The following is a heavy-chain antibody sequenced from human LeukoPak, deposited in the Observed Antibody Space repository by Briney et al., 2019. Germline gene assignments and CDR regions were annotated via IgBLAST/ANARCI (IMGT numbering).Heavy chain of an antibody. V-gene: IGHV1-2*02. Sequence: ASVKVSCKASGYTFTGCYMHWVRQAPGQGLEWMGWINPNSGGTNYVQKFQGRVTMTGDTSISTAYMELSRLRSDDTAVYYCAREYTVTDFDYWGQGTLVTVSS. CDR3: AREYTVTDFDY. CDR1: GYTFTGCY. D-gene: IGHD4-17*01. CDR2: INPNSGGT. J-gene: IGHJ4*02.